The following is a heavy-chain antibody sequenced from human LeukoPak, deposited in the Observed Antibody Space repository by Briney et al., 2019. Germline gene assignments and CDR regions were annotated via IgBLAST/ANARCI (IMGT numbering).Heavy chain of an antibody. D-gene: IGHD6-25*01. CDR2: IYPGDSDT. J-gene: IGHJ4*02. CDR3: ARLAAGRYYIDY. CDR1: GYSFANYW. V-gene: IGHV5-51*01. Sequence: GESLKISCTGSGYSFANYWIAWVRQMPGKGLEWMGIIYPGDSDTTYSPSFQGQVTISADKSISTACVQWSSLKASDTAIYYCARLAAGRYYIDYWGQGNLVTVSS.